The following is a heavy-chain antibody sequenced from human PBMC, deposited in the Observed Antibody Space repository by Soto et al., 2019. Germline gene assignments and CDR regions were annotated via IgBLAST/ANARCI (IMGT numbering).Heavy chain of an antibody. V-gene: IGHV3-33*01. CDR3: ASQGAAATFSSFDY. CDR2: IWYDGSNK. D-gene: IGHD6-13*01. CDR1: GFTFSSYG. Sequence: GGSLRLSCAASGFTFSSYGMHWVRQAPGKGLEWVAVIWYDGSNKYYADSVKGRFTISRDNSKNRLYLQMNSLRAEDTAVYYCASQGAAATFSSFDYWGQGNLVTVSS. J-gene: IGHJ4*02.